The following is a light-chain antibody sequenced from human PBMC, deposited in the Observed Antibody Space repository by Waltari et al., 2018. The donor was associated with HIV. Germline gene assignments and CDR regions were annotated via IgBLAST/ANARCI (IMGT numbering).Light chain of an antibody. CDR3: NSYRSSDTVI. CDR1: NSHVGFYNL. J-gene: IGLJ2*01. CDR2: AVH. V-gene: IGLV2-14*01. Sequence: QSALAQPASVSGSPGRSITISCTGWNSHVGFYNLVSWYQQFPGKAPQLIIYAVHSRPSGVSSRFSGSKSGNTASLTISDLQAEDEAEYFCNSYRSSDTVIFGGGTKLTVL.